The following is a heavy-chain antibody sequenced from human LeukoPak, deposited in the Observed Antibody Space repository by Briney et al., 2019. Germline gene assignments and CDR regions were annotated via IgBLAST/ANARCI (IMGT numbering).Heavy chain of an antibody. Sequence: PSETLSLTCAVSGGSISSGGYSWSWVRQPPGKGLEWIGEIYHSGSTNYNPSLKSRVTISVDKSKNQFSLKLSSVTAADTAVYYCARYSSRHPRGAFDIWGQGTMVTVSS. CDR2: IYHSGST. J-gene: IGHJ3*02. CDR3: ARYSSRHPRGAFDI. CDR1: GGSISSGGYS. D-gene: IGHD6-13*01. V-gene: IGHV4-4*02.